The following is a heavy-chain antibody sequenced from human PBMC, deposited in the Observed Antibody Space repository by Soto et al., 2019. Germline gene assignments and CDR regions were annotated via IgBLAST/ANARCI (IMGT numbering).Heavy chain of an antibody. Sequence: PGGSLRLSCGASGSSLDSYSMNWLRQAPGKGLEWVSSISSGSRFIYYADSVKGRFTISRDNAKNSLFLQMNSLRVDDTALYYCARRLFYTFGETYSSSTFDLWGQGTQVTVYS. CDR3: ARRLFYTFGETYSSSTFDL. D-gene: IGHD3-16*01. CDR1: GSSLDSYS. CDR2: ISSGSRFI. V-gene: IGHV3-21*01. J-gene: IGHJ5*02.